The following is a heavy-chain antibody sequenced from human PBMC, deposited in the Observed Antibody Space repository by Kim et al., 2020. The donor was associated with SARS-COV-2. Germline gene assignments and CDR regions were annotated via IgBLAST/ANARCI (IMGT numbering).Heavy chain of an antibody. Sequence: ASVKVSCKASGYTFTSYGISWVRQAPGQGLEWMGWISAYNGNTNYAQKLQGRVTMTTDTSTSTAYMELRSLRSDDTAVYYCARDGQVTGLSDPTLPAAMTYHNWITFGPGGFYYYYGMDVWGQGTTVTVSS. CDR3: ARDGQVTGLSDPTLPAAMTYHNWITFGPGGFYYYYGMDV. J-gene: IGHJ6*02. V-gene: IGHV1-18*04. CDR1: GYTFTSYG. D-gene: IGHD2-2*01. CDR2: ISAYNGNT.